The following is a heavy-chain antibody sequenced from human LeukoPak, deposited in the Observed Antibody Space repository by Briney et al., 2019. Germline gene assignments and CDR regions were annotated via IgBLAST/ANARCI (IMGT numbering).Heavy chain of an antibody. V-gene: IGHV4-39*07. Sequence: SETLSLTCTVTGGSITSRNYCWGWIRQPPGKGLEWIGSIYSSGTTYYNPSLNSRVTISRDTSKNQFSLKLSSVTAADTAVYYCAVRTTVDDYWGQGTLVTVSS. CDR3: AVRTTVDDY. CDR1: GGSITSRNYC. D-gene: IGHD4-17*01. CDR2: IYSSGTT. J-gene: IGHJ4*02.